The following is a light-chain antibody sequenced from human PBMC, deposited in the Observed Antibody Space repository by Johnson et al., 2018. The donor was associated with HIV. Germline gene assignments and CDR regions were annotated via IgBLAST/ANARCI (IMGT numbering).Light chain of an antibody. CDR2: DNH. V-gene: IGLV1-51*01. CDR1: SSNIGNNY. Sequence: HSVLTQPPSVSAAPGQKVNISCSGSSSNIGNNYVSWYQQLPGTVPKVLIYDNHKRPSGIPDRVSGSKSGTSATLGITGLQTGDEADYYCGTWDSGLGAVYVFGPGTKVTVL. CDR3: GTWDSGLGAVYV. J-gene: IGLJ1*01.